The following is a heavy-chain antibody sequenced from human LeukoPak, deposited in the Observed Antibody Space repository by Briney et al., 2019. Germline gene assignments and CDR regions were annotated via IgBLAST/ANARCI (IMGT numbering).Heavy chain of an antibody. Sequence: GGSLRLSCVNSGFTFRSYSMNRVRQAPGKGLEWVAYISSGSSTIYHADSVKDRFTISRDNARNSLYLQMNSLRAEDTAVYYCARDSDHYDTSGFSLYYFDSWGQGTLVTVS. D-gene: IGHD3-22*01. CDR2: ISSGSSTI. CDR1: GFTFRSYS. J-gene: IGHJ4*02. CDR3: ARDSDHYDTSGFSLYYFDS. V-gene: IGHV3-48*01.